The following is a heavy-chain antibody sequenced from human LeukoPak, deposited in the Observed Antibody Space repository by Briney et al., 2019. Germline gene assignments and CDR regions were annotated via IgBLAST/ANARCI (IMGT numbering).Heavy chain of an antibody. CDR3: ARVSAPYYYDSSGYYFYYYYYMDV. CDR1: GFTFSSYG. J-gene: IGHJ6*03. Sequence: GGSLRLSCAASGFTFSSYGMHWVRQAPGKGLEWVAVISSDGSNKYYADSVKGRFSISRDNSKNTLYLQMNSLRAEDTAVYYCARVSAPYYYDSSGYYFYYYYYMDVWGKGTTVTVSS. V-gene: IGHV3-30*03. D-gene: IGHD3-22*01. CDR2: ISSDGSNK.